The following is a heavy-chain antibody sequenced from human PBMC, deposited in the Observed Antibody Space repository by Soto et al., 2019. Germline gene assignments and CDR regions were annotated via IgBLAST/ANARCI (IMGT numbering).Heavy chain of an antibody. D-gene: IGHD4-17*01. V-gene: IGHV2-5*02. J-gene: IGHJ4*02. CDR2: IYWDDDK. CDR3: AHSDYIRPLDS. CDR1: GFSLSTTGVG. Sequence: QITLKESGPTLVNPTQTLTLTCTVSGFSLSTTGVGVGWIRQPPGKALEWLALIYWDDDKRYSPSLKSRLTITKDTSKNQVVLTMTHMDPLDTATYYCAHSDYIRPLDSWGQGTLVTVSS.